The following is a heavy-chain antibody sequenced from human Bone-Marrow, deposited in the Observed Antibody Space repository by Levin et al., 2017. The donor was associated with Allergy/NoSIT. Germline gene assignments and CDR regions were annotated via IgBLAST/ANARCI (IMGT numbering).Heavy chain of an antibody. CDR3: ARGAWIQPWFRKGMDG. Sequence: PGGSLRLSCAASGFTFSSYAMHWVRQAPGKGLEWVAVISYDGSNKYYADSVKGRFTISRDNSKNTLYLQMNSLRAEDTAVYYCARGAWIQPWFRKGMDGWGQGTTVTVSS. V-gene: IGHV3-30*04. CDR2: ISYDGSNK. CDR1: GFTFSSYA. D-gene: IGHD5-18*01. J-gene: IGHJ6*02.